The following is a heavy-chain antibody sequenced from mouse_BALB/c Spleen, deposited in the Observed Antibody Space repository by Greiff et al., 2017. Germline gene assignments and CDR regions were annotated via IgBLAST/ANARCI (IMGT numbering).Heavy chain of an antibody. CDR2: IWAGGST. Sequence: VKLMESGPGLVAPSQSLSITCTVSGFSLTSYGVHWVRQPPGKGLEWLGVIWAGGSTNYNSALMSRLSISKDNSKSQVFLKMNSLQTDDTAMYYCARESSYYGYPYFDDWGQGTTLTVSS. V-gene: IGHV2-9*02. CDR3: ARESSYYGYPYFDD. J-gene: IGHJ2*01. CDR1: GFSLTSYG. D-gene: IGHD1-2*01.